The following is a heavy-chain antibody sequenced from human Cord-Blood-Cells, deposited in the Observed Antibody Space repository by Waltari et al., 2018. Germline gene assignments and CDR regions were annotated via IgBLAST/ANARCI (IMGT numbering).Heavy chain of an antibody. J-gene: IGHJ4*02. D-gene: IGHD6-13*01. V-gene: IGHV4-34*01. CDR2: INHSGST. Sequence: QVQLQQWGAGLLKPSETLSLTCAVYGGSFSGYYWSWIRQPPGKGLGWIGEINHSGSTNYNPSLKSRVTISVDTSKNQFSLKLSSVTAADTAVYYCARLGSWALDYWGQGTLVTVSS. CDR3: ARLGSWALDY. CDR1: GGSFSGYY.